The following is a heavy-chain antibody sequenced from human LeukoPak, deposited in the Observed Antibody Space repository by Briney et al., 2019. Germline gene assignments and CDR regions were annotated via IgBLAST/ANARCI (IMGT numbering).Heavy chain of an antibody. J-gene: IGHJ4*02. CDR2: IYYSGST. Sequence: SETLSLTCTVSGGSISSYYWSWIRQPPGKGLEWIGNIYYSGSTNYNPSLKSRVTISVDTSKNHFSLKLSSVTAADTAVYYCARVGSGWARIDYWGQGTLVTVSS. V-gene: IGHV4-59*01. D-gene: IGHD6-19*01. CDR3: ARVGSGWARIDY. CDR1: GGSISSYY.